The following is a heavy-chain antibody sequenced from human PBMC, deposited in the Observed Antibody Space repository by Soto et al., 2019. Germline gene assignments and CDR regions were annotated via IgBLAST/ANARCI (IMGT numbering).Heavy chain of an antibody. J-gene: IGHJ2*01. V-gene: IGHV1-69*06. CDR1: GGTFSSYA. CDR3: ARLWKKTYYYCSGSDKPQFDL. CDR2: IIPIFGTA. Sequence: QVQLVQSGAEVKKPGSSVKVSCKASGGTFSSYAISWVRQAPGQGLEWLGGIIPIFGTANYAQKFQGRVTITADKSTSAAYMDVSSLRYEDTAVYYCARLWKKTYYYCSGSDKPQFDLWGRGTLVTVSS. D-gene: IGHD3-10*01.